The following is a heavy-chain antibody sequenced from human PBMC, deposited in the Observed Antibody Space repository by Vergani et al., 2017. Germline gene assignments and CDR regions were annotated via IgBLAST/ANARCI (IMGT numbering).Heavy chain of an antibody. CDR1: EYSFGNYW. V-gene: IGHV5-51*01. Sequence: EVELVQSGPEMRKPGESLKISCKGSEYSFGNYWIGWVRQMPGKGLEWMGIIYPADSDTRSSPSFQGQVTIPADKSISTAFLQWDSLKASNTALYYCARHTTYTDSWGQGTLVTVSS. J-gene: IGHJ4*02. D-gene: IGHD1-1*01. CDR2: IYPADSDT. CDR3: ARHTTYTDS.